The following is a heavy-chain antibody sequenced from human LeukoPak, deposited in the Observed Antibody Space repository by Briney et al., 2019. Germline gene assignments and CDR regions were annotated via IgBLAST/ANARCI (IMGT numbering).Heavy chain of an antibody. CDR2: ISGYTGNT. CDR3: VRDTPHYYESSGFDY. Sequence: ASVKVSCKASGNTFSTYAISWVRQAPGQGLEWMGWISGYTGNTNYAQRFQGRVTMTTDTSTNTAYMELRSLRSDDTAVYYCVRDTPHYYESSGFDYWGQGTLVTVSS. CDR1: GNTFSTYA. V-gene: IGHV1-18*01. D-gene: IGHD3-22*01. J-gene: IGHJ4*02.